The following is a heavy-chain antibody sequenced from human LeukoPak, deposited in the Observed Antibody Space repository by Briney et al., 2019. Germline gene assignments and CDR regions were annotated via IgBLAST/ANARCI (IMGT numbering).Heavy chain of an antibody. D-gene: IGHD6-13*01. CDR3: VKDLYKGDTSTWYYFDY. J-gene: IGHJ4*02. V-gene: IGHV3-64D*06. CDR2: INTSGDKT. CDR1: VFTFSIYA. Sequence: SGGSLRLSCSGSVFTFSIYAIHWVRQAPEKGPEYVSLINTSGDKTYYADSVKGRFTISRDNSKNTVSLQMSSLRAEDTAMYYCVKDLYKGDTSTWYYFDYWGQGTLVTVSS.